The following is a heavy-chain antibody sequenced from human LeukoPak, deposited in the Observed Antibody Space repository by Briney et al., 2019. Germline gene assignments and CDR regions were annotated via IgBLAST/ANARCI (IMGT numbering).Heavy chain of an antibody. CDR1: GFTFSTYG. J-gene: IGHJ2*01. CDR2: IRFDGSNGSDI. CDR3: AKDAARTYWYFDL. D-gene: IGHD6-6*01. V-gene: IGHV3-30*02. Sequence: PGGSLRLSCATSGFTFSTYGMHWVRQAPGKGLEWVAFIRFDGSNGSDIYYADSVKGRFTISRDNSKNTLYPQMNSLRTEDTAVYYCAKDAARTYWYFDLWGRGTLVTVSS.